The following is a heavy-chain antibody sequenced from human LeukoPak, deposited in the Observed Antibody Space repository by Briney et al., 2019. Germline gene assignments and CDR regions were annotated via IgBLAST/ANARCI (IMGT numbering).Heavy chain of an antibody. J-gene: IGHJ6*02. CDR3: AKVVNRNDYGDYLVVSYGMDV. CDR2: LRAGGPYGTEK. Sequence: GGSLRLSCATSGFNFNTFIMHWVRQRPGKGLEWLTFLRAGGPYGTEKFYADSVKGRFTISRDNSKNTLYLQMNSLRAEDTAVYYCAKVVNRNDYGDYLVVSYGMDVWGQGTTVTVSS. D-gene: IGHD4-17*01. CDR1: GFNFNTFI. V-gene: IGHV3-30*02.